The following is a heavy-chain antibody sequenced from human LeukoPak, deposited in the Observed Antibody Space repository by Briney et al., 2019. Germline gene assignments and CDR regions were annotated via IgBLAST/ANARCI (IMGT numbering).Heavy chain of an antibody. J-gene: IGHJ4*02. Sequence: SVKVSCKASGGTFSSYAISWVRQAPGQGLEWMGGIIPIFGTANYAQKFQGRVTITADESTSTAYMELSSLRSEDTAVYYCARDTYYYDSSGYYFDWGQGTLVTVSS. CDR2: IIPIFGTA. CDR3: ARDTYYYDSSGYYFD. CDR1: GGTFSSYA. V-gene: IGHV1-69*13. D-gene: IGHD3-22*01.